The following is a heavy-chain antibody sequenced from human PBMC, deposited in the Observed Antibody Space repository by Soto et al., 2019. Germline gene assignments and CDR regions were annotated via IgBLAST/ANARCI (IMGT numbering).Heavy chain of an antibody. CDR2: ISSSSSYI. CDR3: AREGSGDYGDYVRLYYMDV. Sequence: GGSLRLSCAASGFTFSSYSMNWVRQAPGKGLEWVSSISSSSSYIYYADSVKGRFTISRDNAKNSLYLQMNSLRAEDTAVYYCAREGSGDYGDYVRLYYMDVWGKGTTVTVSS. CDR1: GFTFSSYS. J-gene: IGHJ6*03. D-gene: IGHD4-17*01. V-gene: IGHV3-21*01.